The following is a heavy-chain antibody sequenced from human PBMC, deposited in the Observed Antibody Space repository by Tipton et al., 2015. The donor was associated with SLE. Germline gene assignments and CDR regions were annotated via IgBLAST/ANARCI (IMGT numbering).Heavy chain of an antibody. CDR2: INHSGST. CDR3: ARTFYDSSGYAEDY. CDR1: GGSISSSSYY. J-gene: IGHJ4*02. Sequence: TLSLTCTVSGGSISSSSYYWGWIRQPPGKGLEWIGEINHSGSTNYNPSLKSRVTISVDTSKNQFSLKLSSVTAADTAVYYCARTFYDSSGYAEDYWGQGTLVTVSS. V-gene: IGHV4-39*07. D-gene: IGHD3-22*01.